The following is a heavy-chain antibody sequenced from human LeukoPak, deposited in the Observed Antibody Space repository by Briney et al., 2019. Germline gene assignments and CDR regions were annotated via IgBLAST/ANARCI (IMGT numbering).Heavy chain of an antibody. J-gene: IGHJ5*02. CDR3: ARWLAVAGIGFDP. CDR1: GGSISSYY. D-gene: IGHD6-19*01. CDR2: IYTSGST. Sequence: SETLSLTCTVSGGSISSYYWSWLRQPAGKGLEWIGRIYTSGSTNYNPSLKSRVTISVDTSKNQFSLKLSSVTAADTAVYYCARWLAVAGIGFDPWGQGTLVTVSS. V-gene: IGHV4-4*07.